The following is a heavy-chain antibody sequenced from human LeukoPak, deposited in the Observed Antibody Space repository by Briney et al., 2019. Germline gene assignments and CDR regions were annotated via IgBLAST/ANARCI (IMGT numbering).Heavy chain of an antibody. Sequence: SETLSLTCTVSGGSISSYYWSWIRQPPGKGLEWIGYIYYSGSTNYNPSLKSRVTISVDTSKNQFSLKLSSVTAADTAVYYCARVKYYYDSRGPYYYYYGMDVRGQGTTVAVSS. J-gene: IGHJ6*02. D-gene: IGHD3-22*01. CDR1: GGSISSYY. V-gene: IGHV4-59*01. CDR3: ARVKYYYDSRGPYYYYYGMDV. CDR2: IYYSGST.